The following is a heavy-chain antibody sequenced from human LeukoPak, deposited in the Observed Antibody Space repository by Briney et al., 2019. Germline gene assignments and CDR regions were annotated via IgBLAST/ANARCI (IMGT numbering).Heavy chain of an antibody. CDR3: ARHGVVTRIDY. V-gene: IGHV5-51*01. Sequence: GESLKIPCRASGYSFNHYWIGWVRQMPGKGLEWMGIIYPGDSDTRYSPSFQGQVTISADKSISTAYLQWSSLKASDTAIYYCARHGVVTRIDYWGRGTLVTVSS. D-gene: IGHD2-21*02. J-gene: IGHJ4*02. CDR2: IYPGDSDT. CDR1: GYSFNHYW.